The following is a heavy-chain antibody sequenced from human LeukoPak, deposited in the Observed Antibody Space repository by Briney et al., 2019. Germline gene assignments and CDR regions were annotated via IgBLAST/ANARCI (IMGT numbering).Heavy chain of an antibody. CDR3: ATGIVGASGFDY. CDR1: GYTFTSYY. V-gene: IGHV1-18*04. D-gene: IGHD1-26*01. Sequence: ASVKVSCKASGYTFTSYYMHWVRQAPGQGLEWMGWISAYNGITDYAQKLQGRVTITADESTSTAYMELSSLRSEDTAVYYCATGIVGASGFDYWGQGTLVTVSS. CDR2: ISAYNGIT. J-gene: IGHJ4*02.